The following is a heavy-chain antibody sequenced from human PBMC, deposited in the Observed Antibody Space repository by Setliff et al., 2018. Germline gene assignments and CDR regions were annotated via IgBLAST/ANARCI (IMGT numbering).Heavy chain of an antibody. V-gene: IGHV4-61*02. Sequence: PSETLSLTCTVSGGSLSSYNYWNWIRQTAGKGLEWIGRIYTTWSTNSNPSLKSRVTISLDTSKSQFFLKLDAVTAADTAIYYCARIKDEYFQNCGQGSLCTVSS. CDR2: IYTTWST. J-gene: IGHJ1*01. CDR3: ARIKDEYFQN. CDR1: GGSLSSYNY.